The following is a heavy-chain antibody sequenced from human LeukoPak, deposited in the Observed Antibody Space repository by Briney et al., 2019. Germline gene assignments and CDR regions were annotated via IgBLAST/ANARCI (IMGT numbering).Heavy chain of an antibody. Sequence: PGGSLRPSSAPSGFTFSSFAMSWVRQAPGRGLEWVSAISGSGDSTYYADAVKGRFTITRDNSKNTLYLKMNSVRAEDTAVYYCAKGERGPYYFDYWGQGTLVTVSS. J-gene: IGHJ4*02. CDR1: GFTFSSFA. CDR3: AKGERGPYYFDY. V-gene: IGHV3-23*01. D-gene: IGHD1-1*01. CDR2: ISGSGDST.